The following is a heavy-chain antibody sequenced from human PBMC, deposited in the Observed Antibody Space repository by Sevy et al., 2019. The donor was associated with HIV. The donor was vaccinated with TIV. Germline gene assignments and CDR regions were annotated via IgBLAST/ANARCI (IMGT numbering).Heavy chain of an antibody. CDR3: AMGKYYSDSSGYPATEYYFDY. Sequence: ASVKVSCKASGYIFTTYGISWVRQAPGQGLEWMGWISAYNGNTYYAQKLQGRVTMTTDTFTSTAYMELRSLRSDDTAVYYCAMGKYYSDSSGYPATEYYFDYWGQGTLVTVSS. D-gene: IGHD3-22*01. V-gene: IGHV1-18*01. CDR2: ISAYNGNT. CDR1: GYIFTTYG. J-gene: IGHJ4*02.